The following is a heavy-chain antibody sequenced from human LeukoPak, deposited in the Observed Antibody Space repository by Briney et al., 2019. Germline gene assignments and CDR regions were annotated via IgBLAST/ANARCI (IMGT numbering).Heavy chain of an antibody. Sequence: SETLSLTCTVTGDSISRGTYYWTWVRQPAGKGLVWIGRVFRSGSTYYNPSLKSRVTISIDTSNNQFSLHLRSVTAADTAVYYCARDSNFHDVSHDKAEDFWGQGTLVTVSS. CDR1: GDSISRGTYY. J-gene: IGHJ4*02. CDR3: ARDSNFHDVSHDKAEDF. CDR2: VFRSGST. D-gene: IGHD1-14*01. V-gene: IGHV4-61*02.